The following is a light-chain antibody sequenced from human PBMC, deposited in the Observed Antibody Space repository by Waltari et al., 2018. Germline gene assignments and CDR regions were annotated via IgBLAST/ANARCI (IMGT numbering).Light chain of an antibody. J-gene: IGLJ3*02. Sequence: SALTQPRSVSGSPGQPVTISCTGTTSDVGGYNYVSWYQHHQGKAPKLMIFVVPQRPSGVPDRFSGTKSANTASLTISGLQAEDEADYYCCSFAGTYTWVFGGGTKVTVL. CDR1: TSDVGGYNY. V-gene: IGLV2-11*01. CDR3: CSFAGTYTWV. CDR2: VVP.